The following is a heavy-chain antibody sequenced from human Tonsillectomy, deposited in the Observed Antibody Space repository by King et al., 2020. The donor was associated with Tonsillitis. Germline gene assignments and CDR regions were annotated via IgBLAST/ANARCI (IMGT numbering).Heavy chain of an antibody. D-gene: IGHD4-17*01. Sequence: QLQGSGPGLVKPSETLSLTCTVSGGSISSSSYYWGWIRQPPGKGLEWIGSIYYSGSTYYNPSLKSRVIMSVDTSKNQFSLKMSFVTAADTAVYYCARTRSYGDHDYWGQGTLVTVSS. CDR3: ARTRSYGDHDY. V-gene: IGHV4-39*01. CDR1: GGSISSSSYY. CDR2: IYYSGST. J-gene: IGHJ4*02.